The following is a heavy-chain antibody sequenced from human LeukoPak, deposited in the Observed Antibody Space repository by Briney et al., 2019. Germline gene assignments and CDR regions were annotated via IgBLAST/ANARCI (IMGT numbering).Heavy chain of an antibody. CDR2: IKQDGSEK. D-gene: IGHD5-18*01. CDR3: ARDRWIQLWKPFDY. V-gene: IGHV3-7*01. CDR1: GFTFSSYW. J-gene: IGHJ4*02. Sequence: GGSLRLSCEASGFTFSSYWMNWVRQAPGKGLEWVAYIKQDGSEKYYVDSVKGRFTISRDNAKNSLYLQMNSLRAEDTAVYYCARDRWIQLWKPFDYWGQGTLVTVSS.